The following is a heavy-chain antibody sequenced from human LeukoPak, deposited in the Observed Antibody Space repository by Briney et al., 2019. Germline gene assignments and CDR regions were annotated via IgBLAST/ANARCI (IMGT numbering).Heavy chain of an antibody. CDR2: IFSGGST. CDR3: ARARLPWFGKTYYFDY. Sequence: QPGGSLRLSCSASGFTVSSNYMSWVRQAPGKGLEWVSVIFSGGSTYYAVSVKGRFTISRHNSKNTLYLQMNCLRAGDTAVYYCARARLPWFGKTYYFDYWGQGTLVTVSS. V-gene: IGHV3-53*04. J-gene: IGHJ4*02. D-gene: IGHD3-10*01. CDR1: GFTVSSNY.